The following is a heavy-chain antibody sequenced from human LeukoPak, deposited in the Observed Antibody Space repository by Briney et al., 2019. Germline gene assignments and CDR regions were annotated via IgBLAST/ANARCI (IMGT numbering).Heavy chain of an antibody. CDR1: GYTFTGFY. J-gene: IGHJ5*02. D-gene: IGHD3-22*01. CDR2: INPNSGVT. V-gene: IGHV1-2*02. CDR3: ARDYYDSIKWFDP. Sequence: APVKVSCKASGYTFTGFYIHWVRQAPGQGLEWMGWINPNSGVTTYAQRFQGRVTMTRDTSISTAYMELTWLRSDDTAVYYCARDYYDSIKWFDPWGQGTLVTVSS.